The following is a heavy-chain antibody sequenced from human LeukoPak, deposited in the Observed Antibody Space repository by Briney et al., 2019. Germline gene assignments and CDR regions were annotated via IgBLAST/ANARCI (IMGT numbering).Heavy chain of an antibody. CDR3: AKDRNPTTFGELLVDI. J-gene: IGHJ3*02. V-gene: IGHV3-23*01. D-gene: IGHD3-10*01. CDR2: ISGSGGST. Sequence: PGGSLRLSCAASGFTFSSYAMSWVRQAPGKGLEWVLAISGSGGSTYYADSVKGRFTISRDNSKNTLYLQMNSLRAEDTAVYYCAKDRNPTTFGELLVDIWGQGTMVTVSS. CDR1: GFTFSSYA.